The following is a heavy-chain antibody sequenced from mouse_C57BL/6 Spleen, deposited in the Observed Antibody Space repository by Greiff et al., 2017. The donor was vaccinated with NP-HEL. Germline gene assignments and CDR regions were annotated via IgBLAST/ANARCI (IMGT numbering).Heavy chain of an antibody. CDR2: ISSGGSYT. Sequence: EVQGVESGGDLVKPGGSLKLSCAASGFTFSSYGMSWVRQTPDKRLEWVATISSGGSYTYYPDSVKGRFTISRDNAKNTLYLQMSSLKSEDTAMYYCARFTTVVADWGQGTTLTVSS. D-gene: IGHD1-1*01. CDR1: GFTFSSYG. J-gene: IGHJ2*01. V-gene: IGHV5-6*01. CDR3: ARFTTVVAD.